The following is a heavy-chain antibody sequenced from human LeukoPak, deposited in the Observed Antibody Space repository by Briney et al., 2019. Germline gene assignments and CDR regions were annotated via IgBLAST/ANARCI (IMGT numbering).Heavy chain of an antibody. CDR2: ISSSSSTI. D-gene: IGHD3-22*01. J-gene: IGHJ4*02. CDR3: ARDPLDYYDSSGYARLDY. Sequence: GGSLRLSCAASGFTFSSYSMNWVRQAPGKGLEWCSYISSSSSTIYYADSVKGRFTISRDNAKNSLYLQMNSLRAEDTAVYSCARDPLDYYDSSGYARLDYWGQGTLVTVSS. V-gene: IGHV3-48*01. CDR1: GFTFSSYS.